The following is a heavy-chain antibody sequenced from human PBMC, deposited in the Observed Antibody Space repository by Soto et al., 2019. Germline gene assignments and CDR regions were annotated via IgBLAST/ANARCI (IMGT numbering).Heavy chain of an antibody. D-gene: IGHD3-10*01. V-gene: IGHV3-30-3*01. J-gene: IGHJ4*02. Sequence: GGSLRLSCAASGFTFSSYAMHWVRQAPGKGLEWVAVISYDGSNKYYADSVKGRFTISRDNSKNTLYLQMNSLRAEDTAVYYCARDHLWLGEPYFDYWGQGTLVTVSS. CDR1: GFTFSSYA. CDR3: ARDHLWLGEPYFDY. CDR2: ISYDGSNK.